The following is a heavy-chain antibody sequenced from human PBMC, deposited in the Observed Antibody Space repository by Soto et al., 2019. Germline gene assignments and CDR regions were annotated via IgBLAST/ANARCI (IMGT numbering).Heavy chain of an antibody. J-gene: IGHJ6*02. CDR2: INPSGGST. V-gene: IGHV1-46*01. CDR3: ARDIGIAAAGTSYYYYGMDV. Sequence: ASVKVSCKASGYTFTSYYMHWVRQAPGQGLEWMGIINPSGGSTSYAQKFQGRVTMTRDTSTSTVYMELSSLRSEDTAVYYCARDIGIAAAGTSYYYYGMDVWGQGTTVTVSS. CDR1: GYTFTSYY. D-gene: IGHD6-13*01.